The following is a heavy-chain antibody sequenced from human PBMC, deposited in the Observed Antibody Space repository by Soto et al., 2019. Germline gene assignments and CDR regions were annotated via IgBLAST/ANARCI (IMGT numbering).Heavy chain of an antibody. Sequence: GGTLRLSCAASRLTFSGYGKRWVRQATGKGQEWVAGISYDGSNKFYADSVKGRFTISRDNSKNTLYLQMNSLRAEDTAVYYCAKGGRAYCGGDCRYYFDYWGQGTLVTVSS. J-gene: IGHJ4*02. V-gene: IGHV3-30*18. D-gene: IGHD2-21*02. CDR2: ISYDGSNK. CDR1: RLTFSGYG. CDR3: AKGGRAYCGGDCRYYFDY.